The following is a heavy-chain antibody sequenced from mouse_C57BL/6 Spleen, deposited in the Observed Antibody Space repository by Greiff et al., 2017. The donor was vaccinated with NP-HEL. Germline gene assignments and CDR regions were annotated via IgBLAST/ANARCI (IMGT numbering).Heavy chain of an antibody. Sequence: QVQLQQPGAELVKPGASVKVSCKASGYTFTSYWMHWVKQRPGQGLEWIGRIHPSDSDTNYHQQFKGKATSTVDQSSSTAYMQLSSLTSEDSAVYYCAIEPLITTVVVAYYAMDYWGQGTSVTVSS. D-gene: IGHD1-1*01. CDR1: GYTFTSYW. CDR3: AIEPLITTVVVAYYAMDY. V-gene: IGHV1-74*01. CDR2: IHPSDSDT. J-gene: IGHJ4*01.